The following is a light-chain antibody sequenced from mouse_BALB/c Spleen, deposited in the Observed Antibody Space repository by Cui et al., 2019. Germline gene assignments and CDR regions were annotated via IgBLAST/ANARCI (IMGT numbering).Light chain of an antibody. V-gene: IGKV4-80*01. J-gene: IGKJ1*01. Sequence: QLVLTQSPAIMSPSLGEEITLTRSASSSVSCMHWYQQKSGTSPKLLIYSTSKLASGVPSRFSGSGSGTFYSLTISSVEAEDAADYYCHQWSSYPWTFGGGTKLEIK. CDR2: STS. CDR1: SSVSC. CDR3: HQWSSYPWT.